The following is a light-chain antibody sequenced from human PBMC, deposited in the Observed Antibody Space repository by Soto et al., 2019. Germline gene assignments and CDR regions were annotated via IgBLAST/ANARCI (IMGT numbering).Light chain of an antibody. CDR2: GAS. CDR1: QSVDNSH. CDR3: QQYGNSPPGT. J-gene: IGKJ5*01. Sequence: ETVLTQSPSTLYFSPGERATLSCRASQSVDNSHVAWYQQRRGLPPRLLIYGASNRATGIPDRFSGSGSGADFTLTISRLEHEDFAVHFCQQYGNSPPGTFGQGTRLEIK. V-gene: IGKV3-20*01.